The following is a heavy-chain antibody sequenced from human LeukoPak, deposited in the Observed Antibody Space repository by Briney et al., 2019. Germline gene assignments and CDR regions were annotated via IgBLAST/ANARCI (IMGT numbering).Heavy chain of an antibody. D-gene: IGHD4-17*01. CDR1: GFTFSSYG. V-gene: IGHV3-30*02. Sequence: GGSLRLSCAASGFTFSSYGMQWVRQAPGKGLEWVAFIRYHGRDKYYGDSVKGRFTISRDNSRNTLYLQMDSLGGEDTAVYYCANSPYGDWSFDFWGQGTLVTVSS. J-gene: IGHJ4*02. CDR3: ANSPYGDWSFDF. CDR2: IRYHGRDK.